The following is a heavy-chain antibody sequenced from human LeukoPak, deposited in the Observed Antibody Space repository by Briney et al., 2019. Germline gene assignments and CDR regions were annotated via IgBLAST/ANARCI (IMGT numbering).Heavy chain of an antibody. V-gene: IGHV4-34*01. J-gene: IGHJ4*02. Sequence: SETLSLTCAVSGGSFIGYHWNWIRQSPGKGLEWIAEINHRGGTNYNPSLKSRVTISIDTSKNQFSLNLKSVTAADTAVYYCARDPTTEETVPYYFDDWGQVTLVTVSS. CDR1: GGSFIGYH. D-gene: IGHD4-23*01. CDR3: ARDPTTEETVPYYFDD. CDR2: INHRGGT.